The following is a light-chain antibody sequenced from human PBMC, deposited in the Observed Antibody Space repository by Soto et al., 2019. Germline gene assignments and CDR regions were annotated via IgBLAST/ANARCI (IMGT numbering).Light chain of an antibody. CDR1: QSVSSY. J-gene: IGKJ2*01. CDR3: QQRSNWPPGYT. V-gene: IGKV3-11*01. CDR2: DAS. Sequence: EIVLTQSPATLSLSPGERATLSCRASQSVSSYLAWYQQKPGQAPRLLIHDASNRATGIPARFSGSGSGTDFPLNISSLEPEDFAVYYCQQRSNWPPGYTFGQGTKLEIK.